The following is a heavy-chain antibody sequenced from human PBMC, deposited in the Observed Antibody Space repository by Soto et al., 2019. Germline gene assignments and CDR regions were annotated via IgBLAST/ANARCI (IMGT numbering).Heavy chain of an antibody. CDR2: IYYSGST. J-gene: IGHJ6*02. V-gene: IGHV4-31*03. CDR3: ARDNYYYGSGKDGMDV. D-gene: IGHD3-10*01. CDR1: GGSISSGGYY. Sequence: QVQLQESGPGLVKPSQTLSLTCTVSGGSISSGGYYWGWIRQHPGLGLEWIGYIYYSGSTYYNPSLKSRVTISLDTSENQFSLKLSSVTAADTAVYYCARDNYYYGSGKDGMDVWGQGTTVTVSS.